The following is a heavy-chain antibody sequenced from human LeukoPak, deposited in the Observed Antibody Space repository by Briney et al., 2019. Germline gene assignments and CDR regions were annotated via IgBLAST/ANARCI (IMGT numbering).Heavy chain of an antibody. CDR3: ATPAEPNWGILDY. V-gene: IGHV3-30-3*01. D-gene: IGHD7-27*01. Sequence: RGSLKLSCAASGFTFSSYAMHWVRQAPGKGLEWVAVISYDGSNKYYADSVKGRFTISRDNSKNTLYLQMSSLRAEDTAVYYCATPAEPNWGILDYWGQGTLVTVSS. J-gene: IGHJ4*02. CDR2: ISYDGSNK. CDR1: GFTFSSYA.